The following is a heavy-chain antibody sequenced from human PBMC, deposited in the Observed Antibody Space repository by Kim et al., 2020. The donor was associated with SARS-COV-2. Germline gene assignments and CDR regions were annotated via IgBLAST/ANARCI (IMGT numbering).Heavy chain of an antibody. CDR3: AREAKRFLEWGYYYGMDV. CDR1: GFTFSSYG. J-gene: IGHJ6*02. V-gene: IGHV3-33*01. Sequence: GGSLRLSCAASGFTFSSYGMHWVRQAPGKGLEWVAVIWYDGSNKYYADSVKGRFTISRDNSKNTLYLQMNSLRAEDTAVYYCAREAKRFLEWGYYYGMDVWGQGTTVTVSS. D-gene: IGHD3-3*01. CDR2: IWYDGSNK.